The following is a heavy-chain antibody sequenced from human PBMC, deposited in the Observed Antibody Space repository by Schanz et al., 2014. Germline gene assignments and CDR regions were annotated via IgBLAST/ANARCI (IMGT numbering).Heavy chain of an antibody. CDR1: GGTLDTYK. J-gene: IGHJ6*01. Sequence: QDQLLQSGAAVKKPGSSVMVSCKASGGTLDTYKIAWVRQAPGQGLEWMVRIIPFLAVSNYAQGFQGRVTVTADRATSTVHMGLRSLRSEDTGLYYCARAGRGYAYPLNSSPMDVWGQGTTVIVSS. V-gene: IGHV1-69*02. D-gene: IGHD3-16*01. CDR3: ARAGRGYAYPLNSSPMDV. CDR2: IIPFLAVS.